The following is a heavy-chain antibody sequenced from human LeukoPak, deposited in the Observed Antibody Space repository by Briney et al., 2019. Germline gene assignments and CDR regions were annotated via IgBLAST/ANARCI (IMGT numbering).Heavy chain of an antibody. V-gene: IGHV4-59*01. CDR3: TRGAGWLIDY. D-gene: IGHD3-16*01. J-gene: IGHJ4*02. CDR2: IHNSGTS. Sequence: SETLSLTCTVSDDSISDYYRGWIRQPPGKGLEWIGYIHNSGTSAYNLSLKSRVTISADTSKNQFSLKLNSMTTADTAVYYCTRGAGWLIDYWGQGILVTVSS. CDR1: DDSISDYY.